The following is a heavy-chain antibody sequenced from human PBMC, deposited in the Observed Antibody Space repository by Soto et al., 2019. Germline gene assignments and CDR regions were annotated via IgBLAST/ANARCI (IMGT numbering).Heavy chain of an antibody. V-gene: IGHV4-59*02. D-gene: IGHD3-10*01. CDR3: ARGGASSKWLDP. J-gene: IGHJ5*02. CDR1: GDSVNTYF. CDR2: IYNGGST. Sequence: PSETLSLTCTVSGDSVNTYFWSWIRQPPGQRLGLIGFIYNGGSTNYNPSFTSRVTISLDMSKNQFFLKLTSVTAADTAVYYCARGGASSKWLDPWGQGTLVTVSS.